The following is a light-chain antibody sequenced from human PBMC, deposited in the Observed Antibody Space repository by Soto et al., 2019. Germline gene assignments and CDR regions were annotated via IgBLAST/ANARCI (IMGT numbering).Light chain of an antibody. Sequence: QSALTQPASVSGSPGQAITISCTGTSSDVGGYNYVSWYQQHPGKAPKLMIYDVSNRPSGVSNRFSGSKSDNTASLTISGRQAEDEDDDYCSSYTSSSSRAVFGGGTQLTVL. CDR1: SSDVGGYNY. J-gene: IGLJ7*01. CDR2: DVS. V-gene: IGLV2-14*01. CDR3: SSYTSSSSRAV.